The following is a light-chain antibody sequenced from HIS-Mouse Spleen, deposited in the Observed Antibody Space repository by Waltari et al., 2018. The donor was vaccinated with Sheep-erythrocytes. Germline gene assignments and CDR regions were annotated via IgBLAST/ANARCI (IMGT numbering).Light chain of an antibody. CDR1: KLGDKY. V-gene: IGLV3-1*01. Sequence: SYELTQPPSVSVSPGQTASITCSGDKLGDKYACWYQQKPCQSPVLVIYQDSKRPSGIPERFSGSNSGNTATLTISGTQAMDEADYYCQAWDSSPWVFGGGTKLTVL. CDR2: QDS. J-gene: IGLJ3*02. CDR3: QAWDSSPWV.